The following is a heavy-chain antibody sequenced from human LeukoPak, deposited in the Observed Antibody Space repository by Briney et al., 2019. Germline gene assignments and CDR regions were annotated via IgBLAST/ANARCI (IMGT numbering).Heavy chain of an antibody. CDR3: ARAAYSSGWII. CDR2: INHSGST. D-gene: IGHD6-19*01. V-gene: IGHV4-34*01. J-gene: IGHJ3*02. CDR1: GGSFGGYY. Sequence: SETLSLTCAVYGGSFGGYYWSWIRQPPGKGLEWIGEINHSGSTNYNPSLKSRVTISVDTSKNQFSLKLSSVTAADTAVYYCARAAYSSGWIIWGQGTMVTVSS.